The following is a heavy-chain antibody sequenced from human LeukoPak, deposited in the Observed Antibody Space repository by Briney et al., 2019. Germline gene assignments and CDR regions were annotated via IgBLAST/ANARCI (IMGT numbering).Heavy chain of an antibody. CDR2: ISSSGGTI. D-gene: IGHD6-19*01. CDR1: GFTFSDYY. CDR3: ARDPLYSSGWYGRD. Sequence: GGSLRLSCAASGFTFSDYYMSWIRQAPGKGLEWVSYISSSGGTIYYADSVKGRFTISRDNAKNSLYLQMNSLRAEDTAVYYCARDPLYSSGWYGRDWGQGTLVTVSS. V-gene: IGHV3-11*01. J-gene: IGHJ1*01.